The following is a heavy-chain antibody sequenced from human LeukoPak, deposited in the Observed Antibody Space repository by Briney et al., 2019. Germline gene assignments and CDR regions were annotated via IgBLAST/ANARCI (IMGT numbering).Heavy chain of an antibody. Sequence: GGSLRLSCAASGFTVSSNYMSWVRQAPGKGLEWVSGVSWNSGTIDYADSVKGRFTISRDNAKNSLYLQMNSLRPEDTAFYYCAKQTSVTKDFDYWGQGTLVTVSS. CDR2: VSWNSGTI. CDR1: GFTVSSNY. CDR3: AKQTSVTKDFDY. V-gene: IGHV3-9*01. J-gene: IGHJ4*02. D-gene: IGHD4-17*01.